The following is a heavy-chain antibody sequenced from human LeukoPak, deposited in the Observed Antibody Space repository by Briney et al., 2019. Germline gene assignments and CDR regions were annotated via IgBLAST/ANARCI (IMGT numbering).Heavy chain of an antibody. CDR2: MNPNSGNT. CDR1: GYTFTSYD. CDR3: ARGPGSGWGSYLKYYYYGMDV. D-gene: IGHD3-10*01. J-gene: IGHJ6*02. Sequence: ASVKVSCKASGYTFTSYDINWVRQATGQGLEWMGWMNPNSGNTGYAQKFQGRVTMTRNTSISTAYMELSSLRSEDTAVYYCARGPGSGWGSYLKYYYYGMDVWGQGTTVTVSS. V-gene: IGHV1-8*01.